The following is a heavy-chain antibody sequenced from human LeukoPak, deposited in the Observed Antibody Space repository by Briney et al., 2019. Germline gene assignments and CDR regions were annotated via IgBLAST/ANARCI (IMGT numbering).Heavy chain of an antibody. Sequence: GGSLRLSCSASGFIYSNYAMYWVRQAPGKGLEYVSAISSNGGSTYYADSLKGRLTISRDNSKNTLYLQMSSLRSEDTAVYYCVKNGVYTSGWYGGYFDSWGQGTLVTVSS. D-gene: IGHD6-19*01. CDR3: VKNGVYTSGWYGGYFDS. V-gene: IGHV3-64D*08. CDR2: ISSNGGST. CDR1: GFIYSNYA. J-gene: IGHJ4*02.